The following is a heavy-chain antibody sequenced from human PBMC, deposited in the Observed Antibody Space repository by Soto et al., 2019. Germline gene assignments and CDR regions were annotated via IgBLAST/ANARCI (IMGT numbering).Heavy chain of an antibody. CDR3: ARGGRVRGVKGLDI. Sequence: GGSLRLSCAASGFTFSSYAMHWVRQAPGKGLEWVAVISYDGSNKYYADSVKGRFTISRDNSKNTLYLQMNSLRAEDTAVYYCARGGRVRGVKGLDIWGQGTMVTVSS. D-gene: IGHD3-10*01. CDR1: GFTFSSYA. CDR2: ISYDGSNK. V-gene: IGHV3-30-3*01. J-gene: IGHJ3*02.